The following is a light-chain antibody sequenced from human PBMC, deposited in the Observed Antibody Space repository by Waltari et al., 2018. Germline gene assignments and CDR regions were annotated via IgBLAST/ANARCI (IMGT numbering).Light chain of an antibody. V-gene: IGKV3-20*01. CDR3: QHYVRLPVT. J-gene: IGKJ1*01. Sequence: EIVLTQSPGTLSLSPGERATLSCRASQSVSRTLAWYQQKPGQAPRLLIYGASTRATGIPERFSGGGSGTDFSLTTSRLEPEDFAVYYCQHYVRLPVTFGQGTKVEIK. CDR1: QSVSRT. CDR2: GAS.